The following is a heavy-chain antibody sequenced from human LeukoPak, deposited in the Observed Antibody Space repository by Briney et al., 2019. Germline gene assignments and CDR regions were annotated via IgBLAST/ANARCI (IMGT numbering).Heavy chain of an antibody. Sequence: PSQTLSLTCTVSGGSISSGSYYWSWIRQPAGKGLEWIGRIYTSGSTNYNPSLKSRVTISVDTSKNQFSLKLSPVTAADTAVYYCARARYYDSSAGFDYWGQGTLVTVSS. J-gene: IGHJ4*02. CDR2: IYTSGST. V-gene: IGHV4-61*02. CDR3: ARARYYDSSAGFDY. D-gene: IGHD3-22*01. CDR1: GGSISSGSYY.